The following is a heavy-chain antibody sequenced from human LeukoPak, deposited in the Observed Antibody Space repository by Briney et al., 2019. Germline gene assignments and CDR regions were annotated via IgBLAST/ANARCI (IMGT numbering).Heavy chain of an antibody. CDR2: ITGSGGST. V-gene: IGHV3-23*01. D-gene: IGHD1-26*01. J-gene: IGHJ4*02. CDR3: ATRPASETYFAVFDY. Sequence: GGSLRLSCAASGVTFSNHAMSWIRQAPGKGLEWVSGITGSGGSTYHAESVKGRFTISRDNSKSTLYLEMNSLRAEYTAVYFCATRPASETYFAVFDYWGQGTLVTVSS. CDR1: GVTFSNHA.